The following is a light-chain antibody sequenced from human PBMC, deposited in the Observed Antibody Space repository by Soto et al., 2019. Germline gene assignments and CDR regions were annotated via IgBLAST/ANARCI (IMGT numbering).Light chain of an antibody. CDR1: QSISTN. V-gene: IGKV3-15*01. J-gene: IGKJ2*01. CDR3: QQYSPWPSKYT. CDR2: GAS. Sequence: EIVMTQSPATLSVSPGERATLSCRASQSISTNLAWYQQRPGQAPRLLIYGASTRATDIPDRFSGSGSGTEFTLIITSLQSEDCAVYYCQQYSPWPSKYTFGQGTKLEIK.